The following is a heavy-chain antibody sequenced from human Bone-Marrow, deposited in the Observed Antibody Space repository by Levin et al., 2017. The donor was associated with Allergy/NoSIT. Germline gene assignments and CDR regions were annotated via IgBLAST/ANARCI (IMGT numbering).Heavy chain of an antibody. J-gene: IGHJ5*02. CDR2: IWYDGSNK. V-gene: IGHV3-33*01. D-gene: IGHD3-10*02. CDR1: GFTFSSYG. CDR3: ARGCFSGYYVAHWFDP. Sequence: GESLKISCAASGFTFSSYGMHWVRQAPGKGLEWVAVIWYDGSNKYYADSVKGRFTISRDNSKNTLYLQMNSLRAEDTAVYYCARGCFSGYYVAHWFDPWGQGTLVTVSS.